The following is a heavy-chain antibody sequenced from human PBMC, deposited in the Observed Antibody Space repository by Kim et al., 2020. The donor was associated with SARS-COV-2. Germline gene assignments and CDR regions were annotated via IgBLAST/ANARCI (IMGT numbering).Heavy chain of an antibody. V-gene: IGHV1-24*01. CDR3: ATFHYYGSGSYYSPL. J-gene: IGHJ2*01. CDR2: FDPEDGET. CDR1: GYTLTELS. D-gene: IGHD3-10*01. Sequence: ASVKVSCKVSGYTLTELSMHWVRQAPGKGLEWMGGFDPEDGETIYAQKFQGRVTMTEDTSTDTAYMELSSLRSEDTAVYYCATFHYYGSGSYYSPLWGRGTLVTVSS.